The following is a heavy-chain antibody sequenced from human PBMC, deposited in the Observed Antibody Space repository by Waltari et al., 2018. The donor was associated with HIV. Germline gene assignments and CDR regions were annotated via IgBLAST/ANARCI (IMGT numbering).Heavy chain of an antibody. Sequence: QVQLVQSGAEVKKPGASVKVSCKASGYTFTSYDINWVRQATGQGLEWMGWMNPNSGNTGYAQKFQGRVTMTSNTSISTAFMEVSSLRSEDTAVYYCARVYYDSSGYYGAAGYWGQGTLVTVSS. CDR2: MNPNSGNT. CDR1: GYTFTSYD. D-gene: IGHD3-22*01. CDR3: ARVYYDSSGYYGAAGY. V-gene: IGHV1-8*01. J-gene: IGHJ4*02.